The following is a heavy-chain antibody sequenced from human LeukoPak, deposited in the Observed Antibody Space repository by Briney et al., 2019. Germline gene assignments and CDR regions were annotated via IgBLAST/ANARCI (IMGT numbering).Heavy chain of an antibody. CDR3: ELSTTIASAFDI. Sequence: QTGGSLRLSCAASGFTFSSYSMNWVRQAPGKGLEWVSYISSSSSTIYYADSVKGRFTISRDNAKNSLYLQMNSLRAEDTAVYYCELSTTIASAFDIWGQGTMVTVSS. D-gene: IGHD3-16*02. J-gene: IGHJ3*02. CDR1: GFTFSSYS. V-gene: IGHV3-48*01. CDR2: ISSSSSTI.